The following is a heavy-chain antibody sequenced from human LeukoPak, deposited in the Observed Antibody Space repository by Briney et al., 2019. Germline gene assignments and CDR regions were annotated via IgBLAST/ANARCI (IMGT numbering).Heavy chain of an antibody. CDR1: GFTFSSYA. V-gene: IGHV3-23*01. D-gene: IGHD3-10*01. J-gene: IGHJ4*02. CDR3: AKSAITLPDYYFDY. Sequence: GGSLRLCCAASGFTFSSYAMSWARQAPGKGLEWVSAISGSGGSTYYADSVKGRFTISRDNSKNTLYLQMNGLRAEDTAVYYCAKSAITLPDYYFDYWGQGTLVTVSS. CDR2: ISGSGGST.